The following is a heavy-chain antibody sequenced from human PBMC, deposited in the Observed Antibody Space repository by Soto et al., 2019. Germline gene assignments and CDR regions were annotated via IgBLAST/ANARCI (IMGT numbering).Heavy chain of an antibody. J-gene: IGHJ4*02. CDR1: GGTFSSYT. V-gene: IGHV1-69*02. D-gene: IGHD3-10*01. Sequence: QVQLVQSGAEVKKPGSSVKVSCKASGGTFSSYTISWERQAPGQGLEWMGRIIPILGIANYAQKFQGRVTITADKSTSTAYMERSSLRSEDTAVYYCARGVRFGEASHYWGQGTLVTVSS. CDR3: ARGVRFGEASHY. CDR2: IIPILGIA.